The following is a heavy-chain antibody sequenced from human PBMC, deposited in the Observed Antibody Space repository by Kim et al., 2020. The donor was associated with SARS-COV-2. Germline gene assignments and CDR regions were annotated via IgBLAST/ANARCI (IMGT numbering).Heavy chain of an antibody. J-gene: IGHJ4*02. CDR1: GFTFSSYW. V-gene: IGHV3-74*01. CDR2: INSDGGTT. D-gene: IGHD1-26*01. Sequence: GGSLRLSCAASGFTFSSYWMHWVRQAPGKGRVWVSRINSDGGTTSYADSVKGRFTISRDNAKSTLYLQMNSLRAEDTAVYYCASRRYTGTYYYFDYWGQGTLLTVPS. CDR3: ASRRYTGTYYYFDY.